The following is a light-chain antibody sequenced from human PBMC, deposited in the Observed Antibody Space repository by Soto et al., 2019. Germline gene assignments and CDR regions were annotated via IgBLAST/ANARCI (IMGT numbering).Light chain of an antibody. CDR1: SSNIGSNT. CDR2: YNN. Sequence: QSVLTQTPSASGTPRQRVTISCSGSSSNIGSNTVNWYQQLPSTAPKLLIYYNNQRPSGVPDRFSGSKSGTSASLAISGVQSEDEADYYCATWDDTLNVWMFGGGTKVTVL. J-gene: IGLJ3*02. V-gene: IGLV1-44*01. CDR3: ATWDDTLNVWM.